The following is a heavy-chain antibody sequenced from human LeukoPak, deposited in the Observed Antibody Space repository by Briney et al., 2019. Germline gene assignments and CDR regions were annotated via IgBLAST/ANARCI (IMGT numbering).Heavy chain of an antibody. CDR3: ARGGSSGEWFSHLDY. D-gene: IGHD3-3*01. J-gene: IGHJ4*02. CDR1: GYTFTGYD. Sequence: ASVKVSCKASGYTFTGYDMHWVRQAPGQGLEWMGWINPNSGGTNYAQKFQGRVTMTRDTSIGTVYMELSRLRSDDTAVYYCARGGSSGEWFSHLDYWGQGTLVTVSS. CDR2: INPNSGGT. V-gene: IGHV1-2*02.